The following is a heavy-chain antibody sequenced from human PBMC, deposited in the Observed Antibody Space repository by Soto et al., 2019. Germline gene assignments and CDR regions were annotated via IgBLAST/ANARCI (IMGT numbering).Heavy chain of an antibody. V-gene: IGHV1-46*03. Sequence: ASVKVSCKASGYIFTSYYIHWVRQAPGQGLEWMGWINPFDGSRMFAQSFQGRVTMTRDTSTSTVYMEVSSLRSEDTAVYYCTRVDPGETSPFDHWGQGTLVTVSS. CDR1: GYIFTSYY. CDR3: TRVDPGETSPFDH. J-gene: IGHJ4*02. CDR2: INPFDGSR. D-gene: IGHD3-10*01.